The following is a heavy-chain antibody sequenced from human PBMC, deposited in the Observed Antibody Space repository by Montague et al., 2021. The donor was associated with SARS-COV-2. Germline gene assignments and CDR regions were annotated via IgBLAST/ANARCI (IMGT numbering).Heavy chain of an antibody. CDR1: GASINTYY. Sequence: SETLSLTCTVSGASINTYYWAWIRQPPGKGLEWIGYVHFSGSTNYNPSLRSRVTLSVDTSKNQFSLKLSSVTAADTVVYYCARDRPPYYYDNSGHFLHGWFDPWGQGTLVTVSS. V-gene: IGHV4-59*01. J-gene: IGHJ5*02. D-gene: IGHD3-22*01. CDR3: ARDRPPYYYDNSGHFLHGWFDP. CDR2: VHFSGST.